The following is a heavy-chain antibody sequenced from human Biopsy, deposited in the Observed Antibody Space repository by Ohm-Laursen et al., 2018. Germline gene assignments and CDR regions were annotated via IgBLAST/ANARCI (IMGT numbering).Heavy chain of an antibody. CDR1: GFTYTHHY. D-gene: IGHD1-1*01. Sequence: SLRLSCTASGFTYTHHYMDRVRPPPGWALDWVGRARNKSDSYIIEYAASLRGRFTISRDDSKSSLYLQMNSLRTEDTAVYYCVRGANGFDYWGQGTLVTVSS. V-gene: IGHV3-72*01. CDR3: VRGANGFDY. J-gene: IGHJ4*02. CDR2: ARNKSDSYII.